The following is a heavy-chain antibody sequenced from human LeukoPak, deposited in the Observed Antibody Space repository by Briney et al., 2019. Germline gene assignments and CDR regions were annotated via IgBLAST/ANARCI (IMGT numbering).Heavy chain of an antibody. V-gene: IGHV3-30*03. CDR3: ARDRDSNFELLWFGEPTQVPYFDY. CDR1: GFTFSSYG. CDR2: ISYDGSNK. D-gene: IGHD3-10*01. Sequence: PGGSLRLSCAASGFTFSSYGMHWVRQAPGKGLEWVAVISYDGSNKYYADSVKGRFTISRDNSKNTLYLQMNSLRAEDTAVYYCARDRDSNFELLWFGEPTQVPYFDYWGQGTLVTVSS. J-gene: IGHJ4*02.